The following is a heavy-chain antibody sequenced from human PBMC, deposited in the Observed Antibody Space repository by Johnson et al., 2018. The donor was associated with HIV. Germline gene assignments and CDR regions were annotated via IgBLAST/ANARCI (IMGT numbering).Heavy chain of an antibody. V-gene: IGHV3-66*01. CDR3: ARSGPNWAFDF. J-gene: IGHJ3*01. CDR1: GFTFSSYG. Sequence: VQLVESGGGVVQPGKSLRLSCAASGFTFSSYGLHWVRQAPGKGLEWISLFATGGGTDYADSVKGRFTVSRDISNNTIFLHMNRLRADDTAVYYCARSGPNWAFDFWGQGTMVTLSS. D-gene: IGHD1-1*01. CDR2: FATGGGT.